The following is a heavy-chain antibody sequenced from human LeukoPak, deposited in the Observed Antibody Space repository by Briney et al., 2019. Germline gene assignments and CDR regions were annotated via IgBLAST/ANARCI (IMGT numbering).Heavy chain of an antibody. V-gene: IGHV3-11*06. CDR2: ISGSSGST. CDR3: ARDQGENYDSSGYYPY. J-gene: IGHJ4*02. CDR1: GFTFSNYY. Sequence: GGTLRLSCAASGFTFSNYYMSWIRQAPGKGLEWGSYISGSSGSTNYADSVMGRFTISRDNGKNSLYLQMHSLRAEDTAVYYCARDQGENYDSSGYYPYWGQGTLVTVSS. D-gene: IGHD3-22*01.